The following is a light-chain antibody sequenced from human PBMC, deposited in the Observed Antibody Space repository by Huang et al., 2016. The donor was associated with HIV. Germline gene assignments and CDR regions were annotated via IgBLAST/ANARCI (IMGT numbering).Light chain of an antibody. Sequence: EIVMTQSPATLSVSPGERATLSCRASQSVSSNLAWFQQKPGQAPRLLILGTSTRSTGIPARCSGSGSGTEFTLTISSLQSEDFAVYYCQQYNIWPRAFGQGTKVEIK. J-gene: IGKJ1*01. CDR3: QQYNIWPRA. CDR1: QSVSSN. CDR2: GTS. V-gene: IGKV3-15*01.